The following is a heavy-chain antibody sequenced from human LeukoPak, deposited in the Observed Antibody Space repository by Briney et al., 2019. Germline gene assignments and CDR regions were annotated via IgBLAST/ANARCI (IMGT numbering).Heavy chain of an antibody. V-gene: IGHV4-61*10. CDR3: AGYFSPRNYYYYYYMDV. CDR2: INHSGST. J-gene: IGHJ6*03. Sequence: SETLSLTCSVSGGSISSASYYWSWIRQPAGKGLEWIGEINHSGSTNYNPSLKSRVTISVDTSKNQFSLKLSSVTAADTAVYYCAGYFSPRNYYYYYYMDVWGKGTTVTVSS. D-gene: IGHD1-1*01. CDR1: GGSISSASYY.